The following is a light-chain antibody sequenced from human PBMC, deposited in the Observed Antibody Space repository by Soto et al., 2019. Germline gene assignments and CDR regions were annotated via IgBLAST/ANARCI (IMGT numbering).Light chain of an antibody. Sequence: QSALTQPAFVSGSPGQSITISCTGTNSDVGCYNFVSWYQQHPGKVPKLMIYDVTNRPSGVSNRFSGSKSGNTASLTISGLQAEDEADYYCSSYTSSSTLVFGTGTKLTVL. CDR3: SSYTSSSTLV. CDR1: NSDVGCYNF. V-gene: IGLV2-14*01. CDR2: DVT. J-gene: IGLJ1*01.